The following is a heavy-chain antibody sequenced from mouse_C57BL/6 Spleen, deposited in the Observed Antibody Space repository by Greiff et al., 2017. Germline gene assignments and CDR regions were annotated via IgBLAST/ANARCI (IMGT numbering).Heavy chain of an antibody. D-gene: IGHD2-14*01. CDR3: ARYYRNYFDD. Sequence: VQLQQSGAELARPGASVKMSCKASGYTFTSYTMHWVQQRPGQGLEWIGYINPSSGSTKYNQKFKDTATLTADKSSSTAYMQLSSLTSEDSAVYYCARYYRNYFDDWGQGTTLTVSS. J-gene: IGHJ2*01. V-gene: IGHV1-4*01. CDR2: INPSSGST. CDR1: GYTFTSYT.